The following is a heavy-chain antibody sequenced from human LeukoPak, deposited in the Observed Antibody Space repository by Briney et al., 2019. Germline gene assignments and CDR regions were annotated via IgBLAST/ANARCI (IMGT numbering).Heavy chain of an antibody. J-gene: IGHJ5*02. CDR2: VDKRGST. Sequence: SETLSLTCSVSGGSIRNYYLSWIRQSPGKGLEWIGNVDKRGSTNYNPSFKSRVIVSSDTSRNEFSLKLNSVTAADTAIYYCARGGSSCYGCHDWFDPWGQGTRVTVSS. D-gene: IGHD2-2*01. CDR3: ARGGSSCYGCHDWFDP. CDR1: GGSIRNYY. V-gene: IGHV4-59*08.